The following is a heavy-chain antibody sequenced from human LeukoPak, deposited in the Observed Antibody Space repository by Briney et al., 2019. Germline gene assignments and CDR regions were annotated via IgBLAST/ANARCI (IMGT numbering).Heavy chain of an antibody. Sequence: GGSLRLSCAASGFTFSSYSMNWVRQAPGKGLEWVSSISSSSSYIYYADSVKGRFTISRDNAKNSLYLQMNSLRAEDTAVYYCARALIAAAGDPWGQGTLVTVSS. CDR1: GFTFSSYS. J-gene: IGHJ5*02. V-gene: IGHV3-21*01. D-gene: IGHD6-13*01. CDR2: ISSSSSYI. CDR3: ARALIAAAGDP.